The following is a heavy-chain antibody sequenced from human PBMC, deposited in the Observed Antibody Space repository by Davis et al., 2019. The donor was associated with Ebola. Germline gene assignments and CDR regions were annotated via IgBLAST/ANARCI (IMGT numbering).Heavy chain of an antibody. Sequence: SVKGRFTISRDNSNNTLYLQMSSLRVEDTAVYYCARVVPAPNNWFDPWGQGTLVTVSS. D-gene: IGHD4/OR15-4a*01. CDR3: ARVVPAPNNWFDP. V-gene: IGHV3-30*07. J-gene: IGHJ5*02.